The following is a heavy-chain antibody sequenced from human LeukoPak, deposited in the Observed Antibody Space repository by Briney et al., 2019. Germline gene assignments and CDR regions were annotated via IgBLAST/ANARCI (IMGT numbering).Heavy chain of an antibody. CDR1: GFTFSSSA. CDR2: ISGGGGTT. CDR3: AKGWNYVLVGDDY. D-gene: IGHD1-7*01. Sequence: PGGSLRLSCAASGFTFSSSAMSWVRQAPGKGLESFSAISGGGGTTYYADSVKGRFTISRDNSQNTLYLQMNNLRAEDTALYYCAKGWNYVLVGDDYGGQGTLVTVSS. J-gene: IGHJ4*02. V-gene: IGHV3-23*01.